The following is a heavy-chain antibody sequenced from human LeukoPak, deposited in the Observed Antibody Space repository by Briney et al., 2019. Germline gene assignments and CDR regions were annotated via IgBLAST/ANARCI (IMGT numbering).Heavy chain of an antibody. CDR2: ISGSGGST. CDR3: TRGSGRFEY. J-gene: IGHJ4*02. V-gene: IGHV3-23*01. CDR1: GFTFSSYG. Sequence: GGSLRLSCAASGFTFSSYGMSWVRQAPGKGLEWVSAISGSGGSTYYADSVKGRFTISRDNSKNTLYLQMNSLRAEDTAVYYCTRGSGRFEYWGQGTLVTVSS.